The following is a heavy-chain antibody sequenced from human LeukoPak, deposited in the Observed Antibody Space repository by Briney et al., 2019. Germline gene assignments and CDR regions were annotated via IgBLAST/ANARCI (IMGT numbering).Heavy chain of an antibody. J-gene: IGHJ4*02. D-gene: IGHD3-10*01. CDR3: AREGKDTMVRGVWYYFDY. V-gene: IGHV4-4*07. CDR1: GGSISSYY. Sequence: SETLSLTCTVSGGSISSYYWSWIRQPAGKGLEWIGRIYTSGSTNYNPSLKSRVTISVDTSKNQFSLKLSSVTAADTAVYYCAREGKDTMVRGVWYYFDYWGQGTLVTVSS. CDR2: IYTSGST.